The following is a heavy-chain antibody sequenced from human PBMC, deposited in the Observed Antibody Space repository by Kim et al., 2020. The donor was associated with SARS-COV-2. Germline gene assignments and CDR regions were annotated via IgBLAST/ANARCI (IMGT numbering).Heavy chain of an antibody. D-gene: IGHD1-1*01. CDR3: ARGEASGTTGYCYH. Sequence: GGSLRLSCAASGFIFSTSAMHWVRQAPGKGLEWVAVASYDGSSQFYADSVKGRFTISRDNSKNTVFLQMNSLRSEDTAVYYCARGEASGTTGYCYHWGQG. CDR2: ASYDGSSQ. J-gene: IGHJ4*02. CDR1: GFIFSTSA. V-gene: IGHV3-30*04.